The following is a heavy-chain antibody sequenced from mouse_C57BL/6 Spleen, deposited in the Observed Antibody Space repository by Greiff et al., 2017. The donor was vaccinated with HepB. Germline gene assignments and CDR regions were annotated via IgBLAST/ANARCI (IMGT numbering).Heavy chain of an antibody. D-gene: IGHD2-1*01. CDR3: ARVHYGNYENAMDY. Sequence: VQLQQSGPELVKPGASVKISCKASGYTFTDYYMNWVKQSHGKSLEWIGDINPNNGGTSYNQKFKGKSTLTVDKSSSTAYMGLRSLTSEDSAVYYCARVHYGNYENAMDYWGQGTSVTVSS. CDR2: INPNNGGT. V-gene: IGHV1-26*01. J-gene: IGHJ4*01. CDR1: GYTFTDYY.